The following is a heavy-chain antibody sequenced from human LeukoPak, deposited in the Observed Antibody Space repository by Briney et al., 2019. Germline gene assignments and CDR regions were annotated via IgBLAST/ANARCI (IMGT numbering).Heavy chain of an antibody. D-gene: IGHD4-23*01. CDR2: IYYSGST. CDR1: GGSFSGYY. Sequence: SETLSLTCAVYGGSFSGYYWSWIRQPPGKGLEWIGSIYYSGSTYYPSLKSRVTISVDTSKNQFSLKLSSVTAADTAVYYCARRVVTLSNWFDPWGQGTLVTVSS. V-gene: IGHV4-34*01. J-gene: IGHJ5*02. CDR3: ARRVVTLSNWFDP.